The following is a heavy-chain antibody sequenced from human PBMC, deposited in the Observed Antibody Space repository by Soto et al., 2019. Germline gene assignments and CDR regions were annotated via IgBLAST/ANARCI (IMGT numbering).Heavy chain of an antibody. D-gene: IGHD3-16*02. CDR3: ARPRRYDYIWGSYRYGYYYMDV. J-gene: IGHJ6*03. CDR2: IFYSGST. V-gene: IGHV4-39*01. CDR1: GGSISSSSYY. Sequence: SETLSLTCTVSGGSISSSSYYWGWIRQPPGKGLEWIVSIFYSGSTYYNPSLKSRVTISVDTSKNQFSLKLSSVTAADTAVYYCARPRRYDYIWGSYRYGYYYMDVWGKGTTVTVSS.